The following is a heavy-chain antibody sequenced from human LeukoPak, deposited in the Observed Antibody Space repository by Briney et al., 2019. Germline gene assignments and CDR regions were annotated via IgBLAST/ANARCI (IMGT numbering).Heavy chain of an antibody. V-gene: IGHV3-30*01. CDR3: ARGESSSSRKYFDY. J-gene: IGHJ4*02. CDR1: GLTFSSYA. CDR2: ISYDGSNK. D-gene: IGHD6-6*01. Sequence: GGSLRLSCAASGLTFSSYAMHWVRQAPGKGLEWVAVISYDGSNKYYADSVKGRFTISRDNSKNTLYLQMNSLRAEDTAVYYCARGESSSSRKYFDYWGQGTLVTVSS.